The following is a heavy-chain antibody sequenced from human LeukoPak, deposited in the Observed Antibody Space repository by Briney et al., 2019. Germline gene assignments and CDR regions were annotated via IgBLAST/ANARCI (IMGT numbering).Heavy chain of an antibody. D-gene: IGHD6-19*01. J-gene: IGHJ4*02. CDR1: GFTFSSYA. V-gene: IGHV3-64*01. CDR3: ARDPQGSGWSPIDY. Sequence: AGGSLRLSCAASGFTFSSYAMHWVRQAPGKGLEYVSAISSNGGSTYYANSVKGRFTISRDNSKNTLYLQMNSLRAEDTAVYYCARDPQGSGWSPIDYWGQGTLVTVSS. CDR2: ISSNGGST.